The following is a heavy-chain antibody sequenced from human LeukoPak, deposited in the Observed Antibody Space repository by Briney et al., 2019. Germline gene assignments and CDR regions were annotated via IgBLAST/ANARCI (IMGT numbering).Heavy chain of an antibody. V-gene: IGHV3-15*01. D-gene: IGHD3-16*01. CDR3: TAERGSYYIY. CDR2: IKSKNSGGTT. J-gene: IGHJ4*02. CDR1: GFTFSSYE. Sequence: GGSLRLSCAASGFTFSSYEMNWVRQAPGKGLEWIGRIKSKNSGGTTDCAAPVKGRFTISRDDSKSTLYLQMNSLKTEDTAVYYCTAERGSYYIYWGQGTLVTVSS.